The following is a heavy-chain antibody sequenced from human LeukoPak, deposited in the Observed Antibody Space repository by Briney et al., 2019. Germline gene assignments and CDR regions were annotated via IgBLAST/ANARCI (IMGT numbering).Heavy chain of an antibody. D-gene: IGHD3-10*01. Sequence: PSQTLSLTCPVSGGSASSGSYYWSWIRQSPGKRLEWIGYISYTGTTNYNPSLRSRVTISVDMSKNQIFLKLNSVTAADTAVYHCASPSGGRYRDDSLDIWGQGTMVTVSS. CDR1: GGSASSGSYY. CDR2: ISYTGTT. CDR3: ASPSGGRYRDDSLDI. J-gene: IGHJ3*02. V-gene: IGHV4-61*01.